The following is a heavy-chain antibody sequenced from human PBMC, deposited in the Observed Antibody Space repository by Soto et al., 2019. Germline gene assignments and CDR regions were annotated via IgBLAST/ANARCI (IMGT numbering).Heavy chain of an antibody. J-gene: IGHJ4*02. CDR2: INHSGST. CDR3: ARGVVRRVIIQYTSFFDY. Sequence: QVQLQQWGAGLLKPSETLSLTCAVYGGSFSDYYWSWIRQAPGRGLEWIAEINHSGSTSYNPSLNSRATISVDTSKNQFSLKLTSLTAADTVVYYCARGVVRRVIIQYTSFFDYWGQGTLVAVSS. CDR1: GGSFSDYY. D-gene: IGHD3-10*01. V-gene: IGHV4-34*01.